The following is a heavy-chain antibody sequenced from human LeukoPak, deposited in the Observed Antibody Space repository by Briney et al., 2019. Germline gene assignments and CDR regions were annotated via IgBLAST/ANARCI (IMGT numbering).Heavy chain of an antibody. CDR2: IRYDETYK. CDR1: GFTFSNYG. V-gene: IGHV3-30*02. D-gene: IGHD5-24*01. Sequence: LPGGSLRLSCAASGFTFSNYGMHWVRQAPGKGLEWVAFIRYDETYKYYGDSVKGRFTISRDKSKNTLNLQMNSLRAEDTAVYYCARDNSVRDEARWFNPWGQGTLVTVSS. CDR3: ARDNSVRDEARWFNP. J-gene: IGHJ5*02.